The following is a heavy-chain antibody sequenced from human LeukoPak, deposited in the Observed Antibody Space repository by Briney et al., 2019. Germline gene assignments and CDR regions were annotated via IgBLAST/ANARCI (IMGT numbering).Heavy chain of an antibody. J-gene: IGHJ6*02. CDR1: GGSISRSSYY. V-gene: IGHV4-39*01. Sequence: KTSETLSLTCTVSGGSISRSSYYWGWIRQPPGKGLEWIVSIYYSGSTYYNPSLYYNPSLKSRVTMSVDTSKNQFSLKLSSVTAADTAVYYCARLSHYYSMDVWGQRTTVTVSS. CDR3: ARLSHYYSMDV. CDR2: IYYSGSTYYNPSL.